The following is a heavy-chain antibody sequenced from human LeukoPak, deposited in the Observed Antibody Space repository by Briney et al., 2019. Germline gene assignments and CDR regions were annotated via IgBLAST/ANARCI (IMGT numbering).Heavy chain of an antibody. Sequence: GASVKVSCKASGYTFTGYGISWVRQAPGQGLEWMGWISACNGNTNYAQKLQGRVTMTTDTSTSTAYMELRSLRSDDTAVYYCAREVLWFGEKANMDVWGKGTTVTVSS. D-gene: IGHD3-10*01. V-gene: IGHV1-18*01. CDR2: ISACNGNT. CDR3: AREVLWFGEKANMDV. J-gene: IGHJ6*03. CDR1: GYTFTGYG.